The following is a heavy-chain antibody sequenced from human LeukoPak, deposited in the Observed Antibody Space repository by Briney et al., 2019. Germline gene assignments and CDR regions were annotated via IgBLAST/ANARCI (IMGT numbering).Heavy chain of an antibody. D-gene: IGHD5-12*01. CDR3: TRVIVATKDY. Sequence: GGSLSLSCTASGFTFGDYAMNWVRQAPGKGLEWVGFIRSKAYGGTTEYAASVKGRFTISRDDSKSIAYLQMNSLKTEDTAVYYCTRVIVATKDYWGQGTLVTVSS. J-gene: IGHJ4*02. CDR1: GFTFGDYA. V-gene: IGHV3-49*04. CDR2: IRSKAYGGTT.